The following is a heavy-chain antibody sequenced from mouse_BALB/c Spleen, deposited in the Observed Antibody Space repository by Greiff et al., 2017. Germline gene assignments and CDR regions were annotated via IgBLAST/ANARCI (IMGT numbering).Heavy chain of an antibody. CDR2: IYPGSGST. J-gene: IGHJ2*01. CDR1: GYTFTSYW. CDR3: TSDGYYGY. Sequence: LQQPGSELVRPGASVKLSCKASGYTFTSYWMHWVKQRPGQGLEWIGNIYPGSGSTNYDEKFKSKATLTVDTSSSTAYMQLSSLTSEDSAVYYCTSDGYYGYWGQGTTLTVSS. V-gene: IGHV1S22*01. D-gene: IGHD2-3*01.